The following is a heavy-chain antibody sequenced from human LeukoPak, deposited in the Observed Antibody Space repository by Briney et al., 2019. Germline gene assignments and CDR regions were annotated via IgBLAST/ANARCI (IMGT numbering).Heavy chain of an antibody. D-gene: IGHD4-17*01. CDR2: INHSGST. V-gene: IGHV4-34*01. CDR1: GGSFSGYY. J-gene: IGHJ4*02. CDR3: ARGVSTAPFGY. Sequence: SETLSLTCAVYGGSFSGYYWSWIRQPPGKGLEWIGEINHSGSTNYNPSLKSRVTISVDTSKDQFSLKLSSVTAADTAVYYCARGVSTAPFGYWGQGTLVTVSS.